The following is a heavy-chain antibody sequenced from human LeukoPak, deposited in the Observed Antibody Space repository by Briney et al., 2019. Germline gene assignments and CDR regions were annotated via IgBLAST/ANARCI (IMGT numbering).Heavy chain of an antibody. V-gene: IGHV3-23*01. J-gene: IGHJ4*02. D-gene: IGHD6-13*01. CDR3: AKDAAGPEY. CDR1: GFTFSSYE. CDR2: LSAGGGST. Sequence: GGSLRLSCAASGFTFSSYEMNWVRQAPGKGLFWVSGLSAGGGSTYYADSVKGRFTISRDNSRNTLYLQMNALRAEDTAVDYCAKDAAGPEYWGQGTLVTVSS.